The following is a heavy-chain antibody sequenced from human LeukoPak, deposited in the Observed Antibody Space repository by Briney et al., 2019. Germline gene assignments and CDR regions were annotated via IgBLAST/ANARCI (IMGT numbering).Heavy chain of an antibody. V-gene: IGHV1-2*02. CDR1: GYTFTGNY. D-gene: IGHD6-19*01. Sequence: ASVKVSCKASGYTFTGNYMHWVRQAPGQGLEWMGWINPNSGGTNYAQKFQGRVTMTRDTSISTAYMELSRLRSDDTAVYYCARDRDIAVAGAAFDIWGQGTMVTVSS. CDR2: INPNSGGT. CDR3: ARDRDIAVAGAAFDI. J-gene: IGHJ3*02.